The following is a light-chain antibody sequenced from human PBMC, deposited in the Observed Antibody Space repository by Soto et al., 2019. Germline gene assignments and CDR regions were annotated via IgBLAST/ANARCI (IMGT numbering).Light chain of an antibody. CDR1: SSNIGTNY. CDR3: AVWDDSLRGWV. Sequence: QSVLTQPPSASGTPGQSVTISCSGSSSNIGTNYVFWYQQLPVTAPKLLIYRNNERPSGVPDRISGSKSGTSASLAISGLRSGDEAGYHCAVWDDSLRGWVFGGGTKLTVL. CDR2: RNN. J-gene: IGLJ3*02. V-gene: IGLV1-47*01.